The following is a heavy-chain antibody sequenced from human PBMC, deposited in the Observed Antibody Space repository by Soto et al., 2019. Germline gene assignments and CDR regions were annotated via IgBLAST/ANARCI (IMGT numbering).Heavy chain of an antibody. V-gene: IGHV3-23*01. CDR2: ISGFGGST. CDR1: GFTFSTHA. J-gene: IGHJ3*02. D-gene: IGHD2-2*01. Sequence: AGGSLRLSCAASGFTFSTHAMTWVRQTPGKGLEWVSGISGFGGSTYYADSVKGRFTISRDNSKNTLYLQMNSLRAEDTAVYYCASDCSRTTCLGAFDIWGQGTLVTVSS. CDR3: ASDCSRTTCLGAFDI.